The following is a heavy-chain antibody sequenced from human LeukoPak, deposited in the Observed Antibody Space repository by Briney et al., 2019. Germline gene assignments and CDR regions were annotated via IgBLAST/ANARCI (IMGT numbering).Heavy chain of an antibody. CDR2: ISSSGSTI. V-gene: IGHV3-48*03. J-gene: IGHJ6*03. CDR1: GFTFSSYE. Sequence: PGGSLRLSCAASGFTFSSYEMNWVRQAPGKGLEWVSYISSSGSTIYYADSVKGRFTISRDNAKNSLYLQMNSLRAEDTAVYYCARESIVVVVAAKDRYYYYYMDVWGKGTTVTVSS. D-gene: IGHD2-15*01. CDR3: ARESIVVVVAAKDRYYYYYMDV.